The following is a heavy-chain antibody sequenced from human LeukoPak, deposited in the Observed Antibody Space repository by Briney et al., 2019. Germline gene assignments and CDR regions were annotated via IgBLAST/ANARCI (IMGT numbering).Heavy chain of an antibody. CDR1: GFSLSTSGMC. D-gene: IGHD5-12*01. CDR3: ALGGYSGYDAFDY. V-gene: IGHV2-70*11. J-gene: IGHJ4*02. Sequence: SGPALVKPPQTLTXTCTFSGFSLSTSGMCVSWIRQLPLKALEWLARIDWDDDKYYSTSLKTRLTISKDTSKNQVVPTMTNMDPVDTATYYCALGGYSGYDAFDYWGQGTLVTVSS. CDR2: IDWDDDK.